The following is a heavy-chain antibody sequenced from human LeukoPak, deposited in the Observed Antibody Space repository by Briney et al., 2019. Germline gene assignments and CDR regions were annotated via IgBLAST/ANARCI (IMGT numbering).Heavy chain of an antibody. V-gene: IGHV3-30*02. CDR3: AKDRQWELLYYFDY. CDR1: GFTFSSYG. J-gene: IGHJ4*02. D-gene: IGHD1-26*01. CDR2: IRYEGSNK. Sequence: PGGSLRLSCAASGFTFSSYGMHWVRQAPGKGVEGVAFIRYEGSNKYYADSVKGRFTISRDNSKNTLYLQMNSQRAEDTAVYYCAKDRQWELLYYFDYWGQGTLVTVSS.